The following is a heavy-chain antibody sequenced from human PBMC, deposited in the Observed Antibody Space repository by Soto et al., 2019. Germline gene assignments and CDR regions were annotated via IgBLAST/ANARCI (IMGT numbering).Heavy chain of an antibody. CDR2: IYYSGST. CDR3: ATIHVVVITGSYYFDY. V-gene: IGHV4-39*01. J-gene: IGHJ4*02. D-gene: IGHD3-22*01. Sequence: QLQLQESGPGLVNPSETLSLTCTVSGGSISSSSYYWGWIRQPPGKGLEWIGSIYYSGSTYYNPSLKSRVTISVDTSKNQFSLKLSSVTAADTAVYYCATIHVVVITGSYYFDYWGQGTLVTVSS. CDR1: GGSISSSSYY.